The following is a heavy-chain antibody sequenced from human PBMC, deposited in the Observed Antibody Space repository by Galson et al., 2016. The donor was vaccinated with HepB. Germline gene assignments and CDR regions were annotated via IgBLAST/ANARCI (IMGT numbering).Heavy chain of an antibody. J-gene: IGHJ4*02. CDR1: GFSFSDYY. D-gene: IGHD5-12*01. CDR2: LSVSGDTT. Sequence: SLRLSCAASGFSFSDYYMSWIRQAPGKGLEWVSGLSVSGDTTYYADSVKGRFTISRDNSKNTLHLQMNSLRADDTAVYYCAKDGVRSGYSYFDYWGRGTLVTVSS. CDR3: AKDGVRSGYSYFDY. V-gene: IGHV3-23*01.